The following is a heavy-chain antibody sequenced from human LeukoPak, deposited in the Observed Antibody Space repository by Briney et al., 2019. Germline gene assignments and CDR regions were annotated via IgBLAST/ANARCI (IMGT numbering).Heavy chain of an antibody. CDR1: GFTVSSNY. Sequence: HTGGSLRLSCAASGFTVSSNYMSWVRQAPGKGLEWVSVIYSGGSTYYADSVKGRFTISRDNSKNTLYLQMNSLRAEDTAVHYCASGSGSYRTPYYYMDVWGTGTTVTVSS. D-gene: IGHD3-10*01. CDR3: ASGSGSYRTPYYYMDV. CDR2: IYSGGST. J-gene: IGHJ6*03. V-gene: IGHV3-53*01.